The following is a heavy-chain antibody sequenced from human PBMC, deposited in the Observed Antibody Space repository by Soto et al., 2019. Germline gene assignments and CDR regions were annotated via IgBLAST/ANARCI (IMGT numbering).Heavy chain of an antibody. D-gene: IGHD2-15*01. J-gene: IGHJ4*02. CDR1: GGSISSGGYY. CDR2: IYYSGST. V-gene: IGHV4-31*03. Sequence: SETLSLTCTVSGGSISSGGYYWSWIRQHPGKGLEWIGYIYYSGSTYYNPSLKSRVTISVDTSKNQFSLKLSSVTAADTAVYYCARVSYCSGGSCYSDSYYFDYWGQGTLVTVSS. CDR3: ARVSYCSGGSCYSDSYYFDY.